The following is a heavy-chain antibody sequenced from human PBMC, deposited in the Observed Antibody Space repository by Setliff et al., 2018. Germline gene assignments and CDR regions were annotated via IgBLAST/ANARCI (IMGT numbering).Heavy chain of an antibody. V-gene: IGHV1-18*01. CDR2: VTIYNGNT. J-gene: IGHJ4*02. CDR1: GYTFNNYG. CDR3: ARVESMVRGKNILRHFDY. D-gene: IGHD3-10*01. Sequence: ASVKVSCKASGYTFNNYGVAWVRQDPGQGLDWMGWVTIYNGNTKYAQNLQGRLTLTTDRSTSTVYMELGSLTTDDTAIYYCARVESMVRGKNILRHFDYWGQGTQVTVSS.